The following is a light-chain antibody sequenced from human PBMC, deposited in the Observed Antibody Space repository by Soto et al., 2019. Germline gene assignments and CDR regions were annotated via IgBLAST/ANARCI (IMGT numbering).Light chain of an antibody. CDR2: GNS. V-gene: IGLV1-40*01. CDR1: SSNIGTNY. J-gene: IGLJ1*01. CDR3: PSYDSSLSAFYV. Sequence: QSVLTQPPSASGTPGQRVTISCSGSSSNIGTNYVYWYQQLPGTAPKLLIYGNSNRPSGVPDRFSGSKSGTSASLAITGLQAEDEADYYRPSYDSSLSAFYVFGTGTKVTVX.